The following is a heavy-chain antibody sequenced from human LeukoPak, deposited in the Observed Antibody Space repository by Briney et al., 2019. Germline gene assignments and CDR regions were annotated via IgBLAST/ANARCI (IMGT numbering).Heavy chain of an antibody. V-gene: IGHV1-3*01. CDR1: GYTFSSYA. Sequence: ASVKVSCKASGYTFSSYAMHWVRQAPGQRLEWVGWINAGNGKTKYSQNFQDRVTITAVKSTSKHYMELRSPRSDATAVYYCAGTLVGATTLDAYEIWGQGKMVTVSS. CDR2: INAGNGKT. J-gene: IGHJ3*02. CDR3: AGTLVGATTLDAYEI. D-gene: IGHD1-26*01.